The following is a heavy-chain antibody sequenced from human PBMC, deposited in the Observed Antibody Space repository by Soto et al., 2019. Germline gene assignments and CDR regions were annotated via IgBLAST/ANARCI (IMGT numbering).Heavy chain of an antibody. D-gene: IGHD2-8*01. V-gene: IGHV1-18*04. CDR1: GYTFTSYG. CDR3: ARVAPGYCTNGVCYSIDY. J-gene: IGHJ4*02. Sequence: ASVKVSCKASGYTFTSYGISWVRQAPGQGLEWMGWISAYNGNTNYAQKLQGRVTMTTDTSTSTAYMELRSLRSDDTAVYYCARVAPGYCTNGVCYSIDYWGQGTLVTVSS. CDR2: ISAYNGNT.